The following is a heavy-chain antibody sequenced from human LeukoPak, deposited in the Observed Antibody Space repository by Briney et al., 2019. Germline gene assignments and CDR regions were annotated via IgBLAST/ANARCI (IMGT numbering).Heavy chain of an antibody. CDR3: AKRGSSETRWYPFDY. CDR1: GFTFNTFS. J-gene: IGHJ4*02. Sequence: GGSLRLSCAASGFTFNTFSMNWVRQAPGKGLEWVSSISSTSTYIYYADSVKGRFTVSRDNSKNTLYLQMSSLRVEDTAVYYCAKRGSSETRWYPFDYWGQGTLVTVSS. V-gene: IGHV3-21*04. CDR2: ISSTSTYI. D-gene: IGHD2-15*01.